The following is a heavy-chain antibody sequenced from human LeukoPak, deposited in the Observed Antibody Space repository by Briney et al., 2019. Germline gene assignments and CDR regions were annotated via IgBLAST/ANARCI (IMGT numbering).Heavy chain of an antibody. D-gene: IGHD1-26*01. Sequence: GGSLRLSCAASGFTFTSYAMTWVRQAPGKGLEWVSAISGSGNSTYYPDSVKGRFSISRDNSKNTLYFQLSSLRAEDTAVYYCAKTLVGATSGPDYYFVAWGQGTLVTVSS. CDR3: AKTLVGATSGPDYYFVA. CDR2: ISGSGNST. V-gene: IGHV3-23*01. CDR1: GFTFTSYA. J-gene: IGHJ4*02.